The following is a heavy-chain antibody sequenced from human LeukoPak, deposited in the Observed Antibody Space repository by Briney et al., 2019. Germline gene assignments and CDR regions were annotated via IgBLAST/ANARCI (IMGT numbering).Heavy chain of an antibody. CDR3: ARGNGGITIFGVVINGNAFDI. D-gene: IGHD3-3*01. CDR1: GYSLGKNYY. V-gene: IGHV4-34*01. Sequence: PSETLSLTCAVSGYSLGKNYYWSWIRQPPGKGLEWIGEINHSGSTNYNPSLKSRVTISVDTSKNQFSLKLSSVTAADTAVYYCARGNGGITIFGVVINGNAFDIWGQGTMVTVSS. CDR2: INHSGST. J-gene: IGHJ3*02.